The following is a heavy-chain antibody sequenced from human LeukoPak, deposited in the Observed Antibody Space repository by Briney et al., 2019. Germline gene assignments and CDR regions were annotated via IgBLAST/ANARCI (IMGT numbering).Heavy chain of an antibody. D-gene: IGHD4-17*01. J-gene: IGHJ6*02. Sequence: GASVKVSCKASGGTFSSYAISWVRQAPGQGLEWMGWILPILGIANYAQKFQGRVTITADKSTSTAYMELSSLRSEDTAVYYCARDLYGDYGDYYGMDVWGQGTTVTVSS. CDR3: ARDLYGDYGDYYGMDV. V-gene: IGHV1-69*10. CDR1: GGTFSSYA. CDR2: ILPILGIA.